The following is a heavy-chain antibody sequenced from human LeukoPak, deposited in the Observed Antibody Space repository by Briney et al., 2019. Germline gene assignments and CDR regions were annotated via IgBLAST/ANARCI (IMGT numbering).Heavy chain of an antibody. CDR2: MNPNSGNT. CDR3: ARVYYDSSGYPYHFDY. CDR1: GYTFTSYD. J-gene: IGHJ4*02. V-gene: IGHV1-8*01. D-gene: IGHD3-22*01. Sequence: ASVKVSCKASGYTFTSYDINWVRQATGQGLEWMGWMNPNSGNTGYAQKFQGRVTMTRNTSISTAYMELRSLRSEDTAVYYCARVYYDSSGYPYHFDYWGQGTLVTVSS.